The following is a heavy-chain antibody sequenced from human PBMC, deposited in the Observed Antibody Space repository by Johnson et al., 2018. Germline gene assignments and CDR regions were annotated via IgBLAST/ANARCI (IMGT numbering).Heavy chain of an antibody. D-gene: IGHD2-2*02. Sequence: VQLQESGGGLVQPGGSLRLSCAASGFTFNSYAMSWVRQAPGKGLAGVSAIGDSGDSTYYTDPVTGRFPISRENAKNSLYLQMNSLRDEDTAVYYCARAYCSSTTCYNYYYYGMDVWGQGTTVTVSS. V-gene: IGHV3-23*01. J-gene: IGHJ6*02. CDR1: GFTFNSYA. CDR2: IGDSGDST. CDR3: ARAYCSSTTCYNYYYYGMDV.